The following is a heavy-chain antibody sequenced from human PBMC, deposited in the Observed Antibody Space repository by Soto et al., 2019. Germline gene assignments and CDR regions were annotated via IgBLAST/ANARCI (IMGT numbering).Heavy chain of an antibody. CDR1: GYSISSGYY. CDR3: ERDTSQRYYYDSSGTVGAFDI. D-gene: IGHD3-22*01. J-gene: IGHJ3*02. V-gene: IGHV4-38-2*02. CDR2: IYHSGST. Sequence: SETLSLTCAVSGYSISSGYYWGWIRQPPGKGLEWIGSIYHSGSTYYNPSLKSRVTISVDTSKNQFSLKLSSVTAADTAVYYCERDTSQRYYYDSSGTVGAFDIWGQGTMVTVSS.